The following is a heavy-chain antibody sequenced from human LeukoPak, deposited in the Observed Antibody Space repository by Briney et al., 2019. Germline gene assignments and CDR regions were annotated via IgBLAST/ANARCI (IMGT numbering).Heavy chain of an antibody. V-gene: IGHV1-18*04. J-gene: IGHJ4*02. Sequence: ASVKVSCKASGYTFTSYGISWVRQAPGQGLEWMGWISAYNGNTNYAQKLQGRVTMTTDTSTSTAYMELRSPRSDDTAVYYCARGSPYCSSTSCYVGDYWGQGTLVTVSS. D-gene: IGHD2-2*01. CDR3: ARGSPYCSSTSCYVGDY. CDR1: GYTFTSYG. CDR2: ISAYNGNT.